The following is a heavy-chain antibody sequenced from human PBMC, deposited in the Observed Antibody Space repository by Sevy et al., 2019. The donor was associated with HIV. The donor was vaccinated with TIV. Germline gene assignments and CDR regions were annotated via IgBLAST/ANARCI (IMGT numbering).Heavy chain of an antibody. CDR2: IWFDGSNT. J-gene: IGHJ4*01. D-gene: IGHD4-17*01. V-gene: IGHV3-33*01. Sequence: GGSLRLSCAASGFTFSSFGMHWVRQAPGKGLEWVAVIWFDGSNTYYADSVKGRFTISRDIAKNTLHLQMNSLRAEDTAEYYCARDLEFYDSGDYGPAFMPDFWGHGSLVTVS. CDR3: ARDLEFYDSGDYGPAFMPDF. CDR1: GFTFSSFG.